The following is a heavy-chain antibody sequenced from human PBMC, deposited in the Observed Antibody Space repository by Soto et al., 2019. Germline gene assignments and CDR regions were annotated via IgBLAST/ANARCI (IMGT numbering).Heavy chain of an antibody. D-gene: IGHD3-22*01. Sequence: SETLSLTCSVSGGSVSSSSYYWGWIRQPPGKGLEWIGSMYYSGTTYYNPSLKSRVTISIDTSKNQFSLKLSSVTAADTAVYYCARLGSDVADYYDSSGYYYGIWAFAYWGQATLVTASS. CDR2: MYYSGTT. J-gene: IGHJ4*02. CDR3: ARLGSDVADYYDSSGYYYGIWAFAY. CDR1: GGSVSSSSYY. V-gene: IGHV4-39*01.